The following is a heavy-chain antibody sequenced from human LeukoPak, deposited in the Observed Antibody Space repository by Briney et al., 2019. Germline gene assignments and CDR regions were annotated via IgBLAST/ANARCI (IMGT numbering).Heavy chain of an antibody. V-gene: IGHV4-59*08. D-gene: IGHD6-13*01. CDR1: GGSISSYY. J-gene: IGHJ4*02. Sequence: KSSETLSLTCTVSGGSISSYYWSWIRQPPGKGLEWIGYISYSGSTNYNPSLKSRVTISADTSKNQFSLKLSSVTAADTAVYYCARRWRRSSNFYYFDYWGQGTLVTVSS. CDR3: ARRWRRSSNFYYFDY. CDR2: ISYSGST.